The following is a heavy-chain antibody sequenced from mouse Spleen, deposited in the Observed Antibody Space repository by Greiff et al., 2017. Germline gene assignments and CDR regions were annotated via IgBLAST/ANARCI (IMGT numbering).Heavy chain of an antibody. V-gene: IGHV1-59*01. CDR2: IDPSDSYT. Sequence: VQLQQPGAELVRPGTSVKLSCKASGYTFTSYWMHWVKQRPGQGLEWIGVIDPSDSYTNYNQKFKGKATLTVDTSSSTAYMQLSSLTSEDSAVYYCARGGSGYPLAYWGQGTLVTVSA. D-gene: IGHD3-1*01. CDR3: ARGGSGYPLAY. J-gene: IGHJ3*01. CDR1: GYTFTSYW.